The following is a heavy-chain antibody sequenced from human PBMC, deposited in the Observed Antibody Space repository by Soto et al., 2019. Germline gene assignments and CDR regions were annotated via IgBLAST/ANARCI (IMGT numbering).Heavy chain of an antibody. V-gene: IGHV1-3*01. Sequence: QVQLVQSGAEVKKPGASVKVSCKASGYTFTSYAMHWVRQAPGQRLEWMGWINAGNGNTKYSQKFQGRVTITRDTPASTAYMELSSLRSEDTAVYYCATGVGGDYGFGAFDIWGQGTMVTVSS. CDR2: INAGNGNT. D-gene: IGHD4-17*01. CDR3: ATGVGGDYGFGAFDI. J-gene: IGHJ3*02. CDR1: GYTFTSYA.